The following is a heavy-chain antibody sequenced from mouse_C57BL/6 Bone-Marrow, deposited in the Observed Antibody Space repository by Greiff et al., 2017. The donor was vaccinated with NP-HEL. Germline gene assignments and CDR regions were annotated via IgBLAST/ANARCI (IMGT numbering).Heavy chain of an antibody. V-gene: IGHV14-4*01. CDR1: GFNIKDDY. Sequence: EVQLQQSGAELVRPGASVKLSCTASGFNIKDDYMHWVKQRPEQGLEWIGWIDPENGDTEYASKFQGKATITADTSSNTAYLQLSSLTSEDTAVYYCTTWDYCGSSPVGWGQGTTLTVSS. CDR2: IDPENGDT. D-gene: IGHD1-1*01. CDR3: TTWDYCGSSPVG. J-gene: IGHJ2*01.